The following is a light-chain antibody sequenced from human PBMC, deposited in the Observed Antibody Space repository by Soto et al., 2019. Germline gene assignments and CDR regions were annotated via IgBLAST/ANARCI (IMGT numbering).Light chain of an antibody. V-gene: IGKV3-11*01. CDR3: QQRSAWPQIT. CDR1: QTIGSTY. CDR2: DAS. Sequence: EIVLTQSPGTLSLSPGETATLSCRASQTIGSTYLAWYQQKPGQAPRLLIYDASNRATGIPARFSGSGSGTDFTLTISSLDPEDFAVYYCQQRSAWPQITFGQGTRLEIK. J-gene: IGKJ5*01.